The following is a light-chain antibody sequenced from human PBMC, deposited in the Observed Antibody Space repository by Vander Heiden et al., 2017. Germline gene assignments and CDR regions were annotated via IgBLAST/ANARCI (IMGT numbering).Light chain of an antibody. J-gene: IGKJ1*01. CDR2: WAS. CDR3: QQYYSTPQT. V-gene: IGKV4-1*01. CDR1: QSVLYSSNNKNY. Sequence: DLVMTQSPDSLAVSLGERATINCKSSQSVLYSSNNKNYLAWYQQKPGQSPKLLIYWASTRESGVPDRFSGSGSGTDFTLTISSLQAEDVAVYYCQQYYSTPQTFGQGTKVEIK.